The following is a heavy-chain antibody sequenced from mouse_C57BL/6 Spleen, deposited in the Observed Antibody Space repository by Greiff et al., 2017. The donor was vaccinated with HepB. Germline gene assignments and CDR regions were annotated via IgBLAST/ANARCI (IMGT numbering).Heavy chain of an antibody. V-gene: IGHV1-54*01. J-gene: IGHJ3*01. CDR3: GGEGGYDAFAY. CDR2: INPGSGGT. CDR1: GFAFTNYL. Sequence: VQLQQSGAELVRPGTSVKVSCTASGFAFTNYLIEWVKQRPGQGLEWIGVINPGSGGTNYNEKFKGKATLTADKSSSTAYMQLSSLTSEDSAVYFCGGEGGYDAFAYWGQGTLVTVSA. D-gene: IGHD2-2*01.